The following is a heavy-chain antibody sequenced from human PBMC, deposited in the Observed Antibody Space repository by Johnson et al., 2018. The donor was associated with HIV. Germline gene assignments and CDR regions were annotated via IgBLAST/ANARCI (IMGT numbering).Heavy chain of an antibody. CDR1: GFTFSSYA. CDR2: ISYDGSNK. V-gene: IGHV3-30*04. D-gene: IGHD3-22*01. CDR3: ARGRIGMMEVDLRGGAFDI. Sequence: VQLVESGGGVVQPGRSLRLSCAASGFTFSSYAMHWVRQAPGKGLAWVAVISYDGSNKYYADSVKGRFTISRDNFNSTLYLQMNNLRTEDTAIYYCARGRIGMMEVDLRGGAFDIWGQGTMVTVSS. J-gene: IGHJ3*02.